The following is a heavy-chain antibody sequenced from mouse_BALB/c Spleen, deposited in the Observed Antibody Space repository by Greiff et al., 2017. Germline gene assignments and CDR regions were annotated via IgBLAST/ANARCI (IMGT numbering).Heavy chain of an antibody. CDR2: ISSGSSTS. CDR1: GFTFSSFG. J-gene: IGHJ2*01. V-gene: IGHV5-17*02. D-gene: IGHD2-14*01. CDR3: ARSGYEDYFDY. Sequence: EVHLVESGGGLVQPGGSRKLSCAASGFTFSSFGMHWVRQAPEKGLEWVAYISSGSSTSYYADTVKGRFTISRDNPKNTLFLQMTSLRSEDTAMYDCARSGYEDYFDYWGQGTTLTVSS.